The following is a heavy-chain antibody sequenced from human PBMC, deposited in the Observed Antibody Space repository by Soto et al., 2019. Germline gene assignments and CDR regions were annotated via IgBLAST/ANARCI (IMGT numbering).Heavy chain of an antibody. CDR1: GFTFRNYD. V-gene: IGHV3-13*05. J-gene: IGHJ6*02. Sequence: EVQLVESGGGLVQPGGSLRLSCEASGFTFRNYDMHWVRQGTGKGLEWVSGISAAGDPDYADSVEGRFTISREKAQNSFFLQMNNLRVGDTAVYYCARTDSDFYGLDVWGQGNTVIVSS. CDR3: ARTDSDFYGLDV. D-gene: IGHD5-18*01. CDR2: ISAAGDP.